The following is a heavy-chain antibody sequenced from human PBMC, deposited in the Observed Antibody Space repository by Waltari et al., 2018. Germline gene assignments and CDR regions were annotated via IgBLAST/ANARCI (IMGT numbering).Heavy chain of an antibody. D-gene: IGHD3-16*01. CDR1: GSTFTSYD. Sequence: QVQLVQSGAEVKKPGASVKVSCKASGSTFTSYDINWLRQATGQGLEWMGGMNPNSGNTGYAQKFQGRVTMTRNTSISTAYMELSSLRSEDTAVYYCAIRRGEALRGGYLHGPYYYYGMDVWGQGTTVTVSS. CDR3: AIRRGEALRGGYLHGPYYYYGMDV. CDR2: MNPNSGNT. V-gene: IGHV1-8*01. J-gene: IGHJ6*02.